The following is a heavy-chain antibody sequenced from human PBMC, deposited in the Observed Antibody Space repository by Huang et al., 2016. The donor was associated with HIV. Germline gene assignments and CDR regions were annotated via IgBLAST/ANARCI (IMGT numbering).Heavy chain of an antibody. V-gene: IGHV3-30*02. CDR1: GFTFGSFG. CDR3: AKDLTYTFGRHFDY. D-gene: IGHD3-3*01. Sequence: QVQLVESGGGVVQPGGSLRLSCTASGFTFGSFGMHWVRQAPGTGLEWVAFIRYDGNNYYYADSVRGRFTISRDNSKDTLYLQMNRLRPDDSAVYYCAKDLTYTFGRHFDYWGRGTLVTVSS. J-gene: IGHJ4*02. CDR2: IRYDGNNY.